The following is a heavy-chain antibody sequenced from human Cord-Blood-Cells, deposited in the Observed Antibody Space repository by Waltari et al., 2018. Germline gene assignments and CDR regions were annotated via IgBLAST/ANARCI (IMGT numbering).Heavy chain of an antibody. CDR2: ISGSGGST. Sequence: VQLVQSGAEVKKPGSSVKVSCKASGGTFSSYAISWVRQAPGKGLEWVSAISGSGGSTYYADSVKGRFTISRDNSKNTLYLQMNSLRAEDTAVYYCAKDLLGLNAPIDYWGQGTLVTVSS. CDR3: AKDLLGLNAPIDY. J-gene: IGHJ4*02. V-gene: IGHV3-23*04. D-gene: IGHD2-2*01. CDR1: GGTFSSYA.